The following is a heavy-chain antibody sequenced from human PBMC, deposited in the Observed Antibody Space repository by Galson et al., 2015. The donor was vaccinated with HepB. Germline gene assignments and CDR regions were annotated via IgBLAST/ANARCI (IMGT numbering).Heavy chain of an antibody. J-gene: IGHJ4*02. CDR1: AFTLSNYW. CDR2: INIDGSNT. D-gene: IGHD3-10*01. CDR3: ARGGHGAFPY. V-gene: IGHV3-74*01. Sequence: SLRLSCAASAFTLSNYWMHWVRQAPGEGLVWVSGINIDGSNTAYADSVKGRFTISRDNAKNTLYLQMNSLRAEDTAVYFCARGGHGAFPYWGQGTLVTVSS.